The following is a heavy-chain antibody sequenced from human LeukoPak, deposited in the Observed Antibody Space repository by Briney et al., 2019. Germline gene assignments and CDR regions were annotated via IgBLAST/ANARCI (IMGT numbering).Heavy chain of an antibody. D-gene: IGHD6-13*01. CDR1: GGTFSNYA. Sequence: GSSVKVSCKASGGTFSNYAISWVRQAPGQGLEWRGGIIPIFGTANYAQKFEGRVMITAGKSTSTAYMELRSLRSEDTAVYYCARYSIIAAAGPHYFDQWRQGTLDTLPS. J-gene: IGHJ4*02. CDR2: IIPIFGTA. CDR3: ARYSIIAAAGPHYFDQ. V-gene: IGHV1-69*06.